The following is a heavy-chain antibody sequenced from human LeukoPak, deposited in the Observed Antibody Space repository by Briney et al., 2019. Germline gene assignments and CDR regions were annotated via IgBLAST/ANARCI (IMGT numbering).Heavy chain of an antibody. CDR2: IYHSGSA. CDR3: ARDWSGSYLVY. CDR1: GYSISSGYY. J-gene: IGHJ4*02. D-gene: IGHD3-3*01. V-gene: IGHV4-38-2*02. Sequence: SETLSLTCSVSGYSISSGYYWGWIRRAPGKGLEWIGNIYHSGSANYNPSLKSRVTISADTSKNRFSLRLRSVTAADTAINYCARDWSGSYLVYWGEGALVTVSS.